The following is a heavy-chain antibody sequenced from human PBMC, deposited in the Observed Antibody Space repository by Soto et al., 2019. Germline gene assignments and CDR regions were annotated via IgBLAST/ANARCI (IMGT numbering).Heavy chain of an antibody. Sequence: GGSLRLSCAASGFTFSSYGVHWVRQAPGKGLEWVAVIWYDGSNKYYADSVKGRFTISRDNSKNTLYLQMNSLRAEDTAVYYCARELRYYGMDVWGQGTTVTVSS. CDR2: IWYDGSNK. D-gene: IGHD2-15*01. J-gene: IGHJ6*02. V-gene: IGHV3-33*01. CDR1: GFTFSSYG. CDR3: ARELRYYGMDV.